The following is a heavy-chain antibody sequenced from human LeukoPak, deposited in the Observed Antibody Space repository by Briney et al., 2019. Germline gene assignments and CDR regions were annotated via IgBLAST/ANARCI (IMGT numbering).Heavy chain of an antibody. D-gene: IGHD5-18*01. Sequence: ASVKVSCKTSGYSFTDYYIHWVRQAPGQGLEWMGWINPNTTDTKYAQKFQGRVTMTRDTSINTAYMELSSLRYDDTAVYYCARLTALAAYWGQGTLVTVPS. J-gene: IGHJ4*02. CDR1: GYSFTDYY. CDR3: ARLTALAAY. CDR2: INPNTTDT. V-gene: IGHV1-2*02.